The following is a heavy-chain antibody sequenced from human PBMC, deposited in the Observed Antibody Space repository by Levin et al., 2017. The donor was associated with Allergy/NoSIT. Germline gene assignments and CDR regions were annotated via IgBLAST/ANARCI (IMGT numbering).Heavy chain of an antibody. CDR2: IIPLFGTA. J-gene: IGHJ6*02. V-gene: IGHV1-69*13. CDR1: GGTLSSYV. CDR3: VRDPPEAPPNFYFYYGMDV. Sequence: VASVKVSCKVSGGTLSSYVISWVRLAPGQGLEWMGGIIPLFGTATYAQKFQDRVTITADESTSTAYMELSSLRSEDTAVYYCVRDPPEAPPNFYFYYGMDVWGQGTTVTVSS.